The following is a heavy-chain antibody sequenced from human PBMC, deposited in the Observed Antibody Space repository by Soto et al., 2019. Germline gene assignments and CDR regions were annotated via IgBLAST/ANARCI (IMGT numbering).Heavy chain of an antibody. Sequence: QVQLRESGPGLVTPSETLSVTCTVSGDSISGHYWSWIRQPPGKGLEWIGYIHSAGTTNYNASLKSRVTRSLDPSKNVFSVRLTSVTAADTAVYSCVTGEWERRSFDDWGQGTLVTVSS. J-gene: IGHJ4*02. D-gene: IGHD1-1*01. CDR1: GDSISGHY. CDR2: IHSAGTT. CDR3: VTGEWERRSFDD. V-gene: IGHV4-59*08.